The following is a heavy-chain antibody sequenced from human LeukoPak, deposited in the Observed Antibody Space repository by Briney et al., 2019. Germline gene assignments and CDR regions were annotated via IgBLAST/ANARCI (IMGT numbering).Heavy chain of an antibody. D-gene: IGHD6-6*01. CDR2: IRYDGSNK. Sequence: PGGSLRLSCAASGFTFSSYGMHWVRQAPGKGLEWVAFIRYDGSNKYYADSVKGRFTISRDNSKNTLYLQMNSLRAEDTAVYYCANIIAVRPKSFDYWGQGTLVTVSS. CDR1: GFTFSSYG. J-gene: IGHJ4*02. V-gene: IGHV3-30*02. CDR3: ANIIAVRPKSFDY.